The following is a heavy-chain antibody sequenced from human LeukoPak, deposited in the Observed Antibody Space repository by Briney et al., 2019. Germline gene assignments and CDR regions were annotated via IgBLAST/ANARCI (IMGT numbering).Heavy chain of an antibody. Sequence: SETLSLTCAVYGGTFSGYYWSWIRQPPGKGLEWIGEINHSGSTNYNPSLKSGVTISLDTSKNQFSLKLSSVTAADTAVYYCVAYYYGSGSYRPSYYFDYWGQGTLVTVSS. CDR1: GGTFSGYY. D-gene: IGHD3-10*01. V-gene: IGHV4-34*08. J-gene: IGHJ4*02. CDR2: INHSGST. CDR3: VAYYYGSGSYRPSYYFDY.